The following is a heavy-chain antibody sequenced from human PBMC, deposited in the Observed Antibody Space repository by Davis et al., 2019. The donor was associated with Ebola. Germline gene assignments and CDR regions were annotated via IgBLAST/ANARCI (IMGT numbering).Heavy chain of an antibody. CDR3: ARVRQPPYYYGMDV. V-gene: IGHV1-69*04. D-gene: IGHD6-25*01. Sequence: SVKDTCKASGGTFRSYPISWLRPPPCQGLEWMGRIIPILGIANYAQKFQGRVTITADKSTSTAYMELSSLRSEDTAVYYCARVRQPPYYYGMDVWGQGTTVTVSS. CDR2: IIPILGIA. J-gene: IGHJ6*02. CDR1: GGTFRSYP.